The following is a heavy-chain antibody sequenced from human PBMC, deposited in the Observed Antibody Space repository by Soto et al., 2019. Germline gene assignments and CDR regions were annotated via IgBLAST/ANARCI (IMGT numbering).Heavy chain of an antibody. V-gene: IGHV3-73*02. CDR3: TSLGYCSGGSCYYSAASAFDI. CDR2: IRNKANSYAT. CDR1: GFTFSGSA. Sequence: EVQLVESGGGLVQPGGSLKLSCAASGFTFSGSAMHWVRQASGKGLEWVGRIRNKANSYATAYAASVKGRFTISRDDSKNTAYLQMNSLKTEDTAVYYCTSLGYCSGGSCYYSAASAFDIWGQGTMVTVSS. D-gene: IGHD2-15*01. J-gene: IGHJ3*02.